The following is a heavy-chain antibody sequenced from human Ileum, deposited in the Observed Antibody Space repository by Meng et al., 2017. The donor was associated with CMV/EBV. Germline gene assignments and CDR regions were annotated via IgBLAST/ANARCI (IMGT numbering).Heavy chain of an antibody. J-gene: IGHJ6*02. V-gene: IGHV3-48*03. CDR2: MSTSGHAI. CDR3: ARRLPYHGMDV. CDR1: GFSLDTYE. Sequence: GESLKISCAVSGFSLDTYEIIWVRQAPGKGLEWLSYMSTSGHAIHYADSLMGRFTISRDNAKSSMYLQMNSLRAEDTAIYYCARRLPYHGMDVWGQGTMVTVSS.